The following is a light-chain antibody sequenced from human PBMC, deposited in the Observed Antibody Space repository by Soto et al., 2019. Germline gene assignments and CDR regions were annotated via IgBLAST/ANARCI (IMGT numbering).Light chain of an antibody. CDR3: QKYNGSRWT. CDR2: AAS. CDR1: QGFSNY. J-gene: IGKJ1*01. V-gene: IGKV1-27*01. Sequence: DIQMTQSPSSLSASVGDRVTITCRARQGFSNYLAWYQQKPGKVPKLLIYAASSLQSGVPSRFSGSGSGTDFTLTISSLQPEDVATYYCQKYNGSRWTFGQGTKVEIK.